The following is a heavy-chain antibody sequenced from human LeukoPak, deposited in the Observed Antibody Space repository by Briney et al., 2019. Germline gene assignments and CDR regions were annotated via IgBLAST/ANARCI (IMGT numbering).Heavy chain of an antibody. Sequence: PGRSLRLSCAASRFTFSSYAMHWVRQAPGKGLEWVAVISYDGSNKYYADSVKGRFTISRDNSKNTLYLQMNSLRAEDTAVYYCARGQPYIAVAGTLDYWGQGTLVTVSS. CDR1: RFTFSSYA. J-gene: IGHJ4*02. CDR3: ARGQPYIAVAGTLDY. D-gene: IGHD6-19*01. V-gene: IGHV3-30*04. CDR2: ISYDGSNK.